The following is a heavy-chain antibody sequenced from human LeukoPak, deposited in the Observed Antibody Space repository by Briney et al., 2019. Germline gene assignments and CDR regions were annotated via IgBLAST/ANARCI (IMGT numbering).Heavy chain of an antibody. CDR3: ARERAYGGRTYFDY. D-gene: IGHD4-23*01. CDR2: IYYSGST. V-gene: IGHV4-39*07. Sequence: SSETLSLTCTVSGGSISSSSYYWGWIRQPPGKGLESIGSIYYSGSTYYNPSLKSRVTISVDTSKNQFSLKLSSVTAADTAVYYCARERAYGGRTYFDYWGQGTLVTVSS. CDR1: GGSISSSSYY. J-gene: IGHJ4*02.